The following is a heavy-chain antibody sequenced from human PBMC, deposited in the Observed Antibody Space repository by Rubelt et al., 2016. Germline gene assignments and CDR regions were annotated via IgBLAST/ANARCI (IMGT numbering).Heavy chain of an antibody. J-gene: IGHJ6*02. CDR1: GGSFSGYY. V-gene: IGHV4-34*01. D-gene: IGHD2-2*01. Sequence: QVQLQQWGAGLLKPSETLSLTCAVYGGSFSGYYWSWIRQPPGKGLEWIGEINHSGSTNYNPSLKSRVTISVDTTKNRCSLKRGSVTAADTAVYYCARDFGSSTSCYYGVCYYGMDVWGQGTTVTVSS. CDR2: INHSGST. CDR3: ARDFGSSTSCYYGVCYYGMDV.